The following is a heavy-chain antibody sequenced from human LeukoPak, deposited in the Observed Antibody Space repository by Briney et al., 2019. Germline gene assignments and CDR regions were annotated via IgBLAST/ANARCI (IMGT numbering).Heavy chain of an antibody. V-gene: IGHV3-7*01. CDR1: GFRFGDNA. Sequence: GGSLRLSCTGSGFRFGDNAMTWVRQAPGKGLEWVANIKQDGSEKYYVDSVKGRFTISRDNAKNSLYLQMNSLRAEDTAVYYCARDWTYDFWKSDYWGQGTLVTVSS. D-gene: IGHD3-3*01. J-gene: IGHJ4*02. CDR3: ARDWTYDFWKSDY. CDR2: IKQDGSEK.